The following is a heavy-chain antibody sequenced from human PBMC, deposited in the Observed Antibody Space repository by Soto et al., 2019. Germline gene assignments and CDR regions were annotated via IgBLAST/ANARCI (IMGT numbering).Heavy chain of an antibody. D-gene: IGHD3-22*01. CDR3: ARLYWSYYASSGYLDQ. J-gene: IGHJ4*02. CDR2: IYVTGTT. CDR1: GASINNGDYY. V-gene: IGHV4-30-4*01. Sequence: SETLSLTCTVSGASINNGDYYWIWIRQTPGKGLEWLGYIYVTGTTYYNPSLKTRLAISIDRSKSQFSLRLTSVTAADTAVYYCARLYWSYYASSGYLDQWGQGTLVTVSS.